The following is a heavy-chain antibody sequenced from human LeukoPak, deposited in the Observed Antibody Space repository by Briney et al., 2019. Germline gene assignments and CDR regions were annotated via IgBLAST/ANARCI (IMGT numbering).Heavy chain of an antibody. V-gene: IGHV4-34*01. CDR3: ARASRRVVLSN. Sequence: PSETLSLTCAVYGGSFSGYYWGWIRQPPGKGLEWIGEINHSGSTNYNPSLKSRVTISVDTSKNQFSLKVTSVTAADTAVYYCARASRRVVLSNWGQGTLVTVSS. D-gene: IGHD2-15*01. J-gene: IGHJ4*02. CDR2: INHSGST. CDR1: GGSFSGYY.